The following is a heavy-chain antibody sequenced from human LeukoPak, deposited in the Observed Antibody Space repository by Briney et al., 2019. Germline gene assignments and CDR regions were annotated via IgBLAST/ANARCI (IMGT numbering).Heavy chain of an antibody. CDR3: ARRPPALGAFDI. CDR1: GGSISSGGYS. V-gene: IGHV4-39*01. Sequence: SETLSLTCSVSGGSISSGGYSWSWIRQSPGRGLEWIGSIYYSDSGQMFYNPSLKSRVTMSADTSKNQFSLRVTSVTAADTAVYYCARRPPALGAFDIWGQGTMVSVSS. CDR2: IYYSDSGQM. J-gene: IGHJ3*02.